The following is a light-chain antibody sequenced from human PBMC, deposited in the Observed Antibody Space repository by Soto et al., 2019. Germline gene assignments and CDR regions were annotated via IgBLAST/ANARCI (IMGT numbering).Light chain of an antibody. CDR1: QSVSSY. J-gene: IGKJ4*01. CDR3: QQRSEWPLT. V-gene: IGKV3-11*02. CDR2: GAS. Sequence: EIVLTQSPATLSLSPGERATLSCRASQSVSSYLAWYQQKPGQAPRLLIYGASSRATGIPDRFSGSGSGRDFTLTIASLEPEDSAVYFCQQRSEWPLTFGGGTKVDIK.